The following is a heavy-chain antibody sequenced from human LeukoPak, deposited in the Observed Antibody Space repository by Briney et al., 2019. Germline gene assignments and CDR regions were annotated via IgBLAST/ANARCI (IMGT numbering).Heavy chain of an antibody. D-gene: IGHD2-21*02. V-gene: IGHV3-23*01. CDR2: ISGSGGST. Sequence: GGSLRLSCAASGFTFSSYAMSWVRQAPGKGLEWVSAISGSGGSTYYADSVKGRFTISRDNSKNTLYLQMNSLRAEDTAVYYCAKDNILYCGGDCYPNAVDYWGQGTLVTVSS. CDR1: GFTFSSYA. CDR3: AKDNILYCGGDCYPNAVDY. J-gene: IGHJ4*02.